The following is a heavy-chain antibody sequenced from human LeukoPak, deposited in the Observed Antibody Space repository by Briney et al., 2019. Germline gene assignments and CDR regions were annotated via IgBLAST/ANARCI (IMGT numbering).Heavy chain of an antibody. V-gene: IGHV1-2*02. D-gene: IGHD6-19*01. Sequence: ASVKVSCKASGYTFTGYYMHWVRQAPGQGLEWMGWINPNSGGTNYAQKFQGRVTMTRDTSISTAYMELSRLRSDDTAVYYCARRAVAGYYYYYYMDAWGKGTTVTISS. J-gene: IGHJ6*03. CDR2: INPNSGGT. CDR1: GYTFTGYY. CDR3: ARRAVAGYYYYYYMDA.